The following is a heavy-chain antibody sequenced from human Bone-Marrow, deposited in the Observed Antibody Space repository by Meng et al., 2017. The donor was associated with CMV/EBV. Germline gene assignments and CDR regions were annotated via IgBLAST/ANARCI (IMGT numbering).Heavy chain of an antibody. CDR2: IYYSGST. CDR3: AREGKGTSYRGYYYYYGMDV. V-gene: IGHV4-30-4*08. CDR1: GGSISSGDYY. Sequence: SETLSLTCTVSGGSISSGDYYWSWIRQPPGKGLEWIGYIYYSGSTYYNPSLKRRVTISVDTSKNQFSLKLSSVTAADTAVYYCAREGKGTSYRGYYYYYGMDVWGQGTTVTVSS. J-gene: IGHJ6*02. D-gene: IGHD4-23*01.